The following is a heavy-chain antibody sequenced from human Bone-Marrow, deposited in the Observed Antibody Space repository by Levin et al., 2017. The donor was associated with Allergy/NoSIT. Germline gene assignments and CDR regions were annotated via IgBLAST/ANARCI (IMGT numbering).Heavy chain of an antibody. D-gene: IGHD3-16*02. Sequence: GESLKISCKASGYSFINYYVQWVRQAPGQGPEWMGIINPSGDRAYYAEKFQGRVSMTTDTSTRTVYMELRSLRAEDTAIFYCTRSGISHYDYTWGDYRFRAETLLHWGQGTQVTVSS. CDR3: TRSGISHYDYTWGDYRFRAETLLH. CDR2: INPSGDRA. J-gene: IGHJ1*01. CDR1: GYSFINYY. V-gene: IGHV1-46*01.